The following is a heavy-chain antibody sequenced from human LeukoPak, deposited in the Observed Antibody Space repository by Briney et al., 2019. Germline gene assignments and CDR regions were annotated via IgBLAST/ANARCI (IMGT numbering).Heavy chain of an antibody. CDR2: ISYDGSNK. D-gene: IGHD3-10*01. J-gene: IGHJ6*03. Sequence: PGRSLRLSCAASGFTFSSYAMHWVRQAPGKGLEWVAVISYDGSNKYYADSVKGRFTISRDNSKNTLYLQMNSLRAEDTAVYYCARDGWGGGSGSYYNWGDYYYMDVWGKGTTVTVSS. CDR3: ARDGWGGGSGSYYNWGDYYYMDV. CDR1: GFTFSSYA. V-gene: IGHV3-30-3*01.